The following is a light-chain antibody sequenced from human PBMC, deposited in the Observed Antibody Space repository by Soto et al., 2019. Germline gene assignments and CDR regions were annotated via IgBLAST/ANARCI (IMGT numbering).Light chain of an antibody. J-gene: IGKJ1*01. CDR1: QTISNW. V-gene: IGKV1-5*01. CDR2: DAS. CDR3: QKYNSFWT. Sequence: DIQMTQSPSTLSASVGDRVTISYRASQTISNWLAWYQQKPGKAPKLLIYDASSLESGVPSRFSGSGSGTEFTLTISSLQPEDFATYYCQKYNSFWTFGQGTKVEIK.